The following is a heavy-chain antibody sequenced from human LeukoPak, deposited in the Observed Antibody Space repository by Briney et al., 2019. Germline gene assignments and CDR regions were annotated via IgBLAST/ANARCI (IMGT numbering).Heavy chain of an antibody. Sequence: PGGSLRLSCAASGFTFSSYSMNWVRQAPGKGLEWVSSISSSSSYIYYADSVKGRFTISRDNAKNSLYLQMNSLRAEDTAVYYCARGPYQPGDAFDIWGQGTMVTVSS. CDR2: ISSSSSYI. V-gene: IGHV3-21*01. D-gene: IGHD1-14*01. CDR3: ARGPYQPGDAFDI. J-gene: IGHJ3*02. CDR1: GFTFSSYS.